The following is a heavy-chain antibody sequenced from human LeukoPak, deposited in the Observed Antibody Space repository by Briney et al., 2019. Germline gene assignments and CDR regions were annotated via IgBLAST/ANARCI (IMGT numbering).Heavy chain of an antibody. Sequence: SVKVSCKASGGTFSSYAISWVRQAPGQGLEWMGGIIPIFGTANYAQKFQGRVTMTTDTSTSTAYMELRSLRSDDTAVYYCARGWGGIIVGATALMGYWGQGALVTVSS. D-gene: IGHD1-26*01. CDR2: IIPIFGTA. J-gene: IGHJ4*02. V-gene: IGHV1-69*05. CDR1: GGTFSSYA. CDR3: ARGWGGIIVGATALMGY.